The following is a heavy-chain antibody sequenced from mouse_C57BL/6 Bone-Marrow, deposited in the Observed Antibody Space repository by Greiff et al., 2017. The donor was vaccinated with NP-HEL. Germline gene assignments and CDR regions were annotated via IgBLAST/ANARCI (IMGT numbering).Heavy chain of an antibody. CDR2: IYPGDGDT. D-gene: IGHD2-3*01. J-gene: IGHJ3*01. Sequence: LQESGPELVKPGASVKISCKASGYAFSSSWMNWVKQRPGKGLEWIGRIYPGDGDTNYNGKFKGKATLTADKSSSTAYMQLSSLTSEDSAVYFCASIYDGYAWFAYWGQGTLVTVSA. CDR3: ASIYDGYAWFAY. V-gene: IGHV1-82*01. CDR1: GYAFSSSW.